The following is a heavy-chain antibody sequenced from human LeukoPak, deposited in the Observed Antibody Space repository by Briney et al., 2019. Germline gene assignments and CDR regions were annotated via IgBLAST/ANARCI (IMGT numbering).Heavy chain of an antibody. CDR2: FYYSGST. J-gene: IGHJ4*01. CDR3: ARHPIVGAARGSFDS. Sequence: SETLSLTCTASGYSISTYRYSWGWIRQPPGKGVEWIGSFYYSGSTYYNPSLKSRVTISVDTSKNQFSLKLTSVTAADTAVYYCARHPIVGAARGSFDSWGHGTLVTVSS. CDR1: GYSISTYRYS. D-gene: IGHD1-26*01. V-gene: IGHV4-39*01.